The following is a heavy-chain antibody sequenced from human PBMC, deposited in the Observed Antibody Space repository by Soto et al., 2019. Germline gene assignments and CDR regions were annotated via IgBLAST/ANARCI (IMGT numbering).Heavy chain of an antibody. Sequence: ASVKVSCKASGYTFTSYGISWVRQAPGQGLEWMGWISAYNGNTNYAQKLQGRVTMTTDTSTSTAYMELRSLRSDDTAVYYCARVPLLPSSGWIRNSVWKSYGMDVWGQGTTVTVSS. CDR1: GYTFTSYG. CDR3: ARVPLLPSSGWIRNSVWKSYGMDV. J-gene: IGHJ6*02. CDR2: ISAYNGNT. V-gene: IGHV1-18*01. D-gene: IGHD6-19*01.